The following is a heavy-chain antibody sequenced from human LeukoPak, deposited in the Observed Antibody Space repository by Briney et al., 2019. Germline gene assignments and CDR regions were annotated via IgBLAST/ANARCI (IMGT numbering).Heavy chain of an antibody. V-gene: IGHV1-46*01. D-gene: IGHD5-18*01. CDR3: ARDPWIHPSFDY. CDR1: GYTFTSYY. J-gene: IGHJ4*02. CDR2: INPSGGST. Sequence: ASVKVSCKASGYTFTSYYMHWVRQTPGQGLEWMGIINPSGGSTSYAQKFQGRVTMTRDTSTSTVYMELSSLRSEDTAVYYCARDPWIHPSFDYWGQGTLVTVSS.